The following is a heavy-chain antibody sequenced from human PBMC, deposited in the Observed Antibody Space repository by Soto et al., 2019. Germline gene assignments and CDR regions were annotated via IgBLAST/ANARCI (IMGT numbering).Heavy chain of an antibody. CDR2: ISGSGGST. D-gene: IGHD1-26*01. CDR3: AKVGSSSRDGYNPEFDY. CDR1: GFTFSSYA. J-gene: IGHJ4*02. Sequence: PVGSLRLSCAASGFTFSSYAMSWFRQAPGKGLEWVSAISGSGGSTYYADSVKGRFTISRDNSKNTLYLQMNSLRAEDTAVYYCAKVGSSSRDGYNPEFDYWGQGTLVTVSS. V-gene: IGHV3-23*01.